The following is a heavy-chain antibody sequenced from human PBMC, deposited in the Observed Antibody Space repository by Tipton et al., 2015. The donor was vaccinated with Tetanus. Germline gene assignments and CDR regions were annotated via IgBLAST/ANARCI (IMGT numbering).Heavy chain of an antibody. J-gene: IGHJ4*02. Sequence: GSLRLSCAASGFTFSSYAMSWVRQAPGKGLEWASGISGSGATTYYADSVRGRFTISRDNSKNTLSLQMNSLRAEDTAVYYCARLSANSYGYPQFDYWGQGTLVTVSS. CDR1: GFTFSSYA. CDR2: ISGSGATT. V-gene: IGHV3-23*01. D-gene: IGHD5-18*01. CDR3: ARLSANSYGYPQFDY.